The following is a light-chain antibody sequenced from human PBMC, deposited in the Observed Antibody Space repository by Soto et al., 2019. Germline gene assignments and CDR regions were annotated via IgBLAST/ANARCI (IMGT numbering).Light chain of an antibody. CDR3: QQYNNWPFT. CDR2: GAS. Sequence: EIVMTQSPATLSVSPGERATLSCRASQSVSSNLAWYQQKPGQAPRLLIYGASTRATGIPARFSGSGSGTEFTLTIRSLQSEDFAVYSCQQYNNWPFTFGPGTKVDIK. CDR1: QSVSSN. J-gene: IGKJ3*01. V-gene: IGKV3D-15*01.